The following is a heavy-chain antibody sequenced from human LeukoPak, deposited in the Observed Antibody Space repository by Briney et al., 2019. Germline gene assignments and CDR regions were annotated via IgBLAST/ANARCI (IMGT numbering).Heavy chain of an antibody. V-gene: IGHV3-48*02. J-gene: IGHJ6*02. CDR3: ARDRPYGMDV. CDR1: GFSVSSNY. CDR2: ISGGSNTI. Sequence: PGGSLRLSCAASGFSVSSNYMSWVRQAPGKGLEWVSYISGGSNTIYHADSVKGRFTISRDNAKNSLYLQINSLRDEDPAVYYCARDRPYGMDVWGQGTTVTVSS.